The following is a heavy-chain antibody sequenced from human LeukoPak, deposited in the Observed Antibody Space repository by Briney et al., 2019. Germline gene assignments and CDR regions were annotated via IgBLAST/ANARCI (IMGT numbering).Heavy chain of an antibody. V-gene: IGHV1-2*02. CDR1: GYTFTGYY. CDR2: INPNSGDT. D-gene: IGHD3-22*01. CDR3: ARDVTMIVVVSYFDY. J-gene: IGHJ4*02. Sequence: ASVRVSCKASGYTFTGYYMHWVRQAPGQGLEWMGWINPNSGDTNYAQKLQGRVTMTTDTSTSTAYMELRSLRSDDTAVYYCARDVTMIVVVSYFDYWGQGTLVTVSS.